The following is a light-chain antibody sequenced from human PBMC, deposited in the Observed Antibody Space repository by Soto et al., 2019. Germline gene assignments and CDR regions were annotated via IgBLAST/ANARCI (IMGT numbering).Light chain of an antibody. V-gene: IGKV3-15*01. CDR2: GAS. CDR1: QSVSSY. Sequence: EIVMTHSPGTLSLSPLELATLSFRASQSVSSYLAWYQQKPGQAPRLLIYGASTRATGIPARLSGSGSGTEFTLTITSLQSEDVALYHCQQYNKWPPTFGQGTKVDIK. CDR3: QQYNKWPPT. J-gene: IGKJ1*01.